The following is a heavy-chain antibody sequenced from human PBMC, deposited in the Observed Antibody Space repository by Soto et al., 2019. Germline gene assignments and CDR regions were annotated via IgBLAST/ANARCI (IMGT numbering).Heavy chain of an antibody. V-gene: IGHV3-30-3*01. D-gene: IGHD3-16*01. Sequence: WLALSXAASGFTFSRYAMHWVRQAPGKGLEWVAVISYDGSNKYYADSVKGRFTISRDNSKNTLYLQMNSLRAEDTAVYYCARDQVLPGGPDPQAPHYYYYYYGMDVWGQGTTVTVSS. CDR2: ISYDGSNK. CDR3: ARDQVLPGGPDPQAPHYYYYYYGMDV. CDR1: GFTFSRYA. J-gene: IGHJ6*02.